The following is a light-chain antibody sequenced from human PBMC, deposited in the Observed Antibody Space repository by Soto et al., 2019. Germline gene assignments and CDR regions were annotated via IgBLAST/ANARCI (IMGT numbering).Light chain of an antibody. V-gene: IGKV3-20*01. Sequence: EVVLTQSPGSLSFSPGERATLSCRASQSVSSTFFAWYQQRPGQAPRLLMYGASSRATGIPERFSGSGSGTDFTLTISRLEPEVFAVYYCQQFDSSVTFGEGPKVEI. J-gene: IGKJ1*01. CDR2: GAS. CDR3: QQFDSSVT. CDR1: QSVSSTF.